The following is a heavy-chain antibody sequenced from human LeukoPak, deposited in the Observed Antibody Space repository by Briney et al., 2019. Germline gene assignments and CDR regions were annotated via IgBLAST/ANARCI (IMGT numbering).Heavy chain of an antibody. J-gene: IGHJ3*02. CDR1: GYTFTSYG. D-gene: IGHD3-22*01. CDR3: ARGYDSSGYYPRRAFDI. V-gene: IGHV1-18*01. Sequence: ASVKVPCKASGYTFTSYGISWVRQAPGQGLEWMGWISAYNGNTNYAQKLQGRVTMTTDTSTSTAYMELRSLRSDDTAVYYCARGYDSSGYYPRRAFDIWGQGTMVTVSS. CDR2: ISAYNGNT.